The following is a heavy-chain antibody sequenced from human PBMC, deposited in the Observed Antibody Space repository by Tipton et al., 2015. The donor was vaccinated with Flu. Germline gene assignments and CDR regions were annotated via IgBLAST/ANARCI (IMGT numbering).Heavy chain of an antibody. D-gene: IGHD6-19*01. Sequence: TLSLTCSVSGDSIGSGYFWGWIRQPPGQGLEWIGNVHRTGNPYYNPSLKSRVTISVDTSRNQFSLKLSSVTAADTAVYYCARVRYSSGWYVLDPWGQGTLVTVSS. J-gene: IGHJ5*02. CDR1: GDSIGSGYF. CDR3: ARVRYSSGWYVLDP. CDR2: VHRTGNP. V-gene: IGHV4-38-2*02.